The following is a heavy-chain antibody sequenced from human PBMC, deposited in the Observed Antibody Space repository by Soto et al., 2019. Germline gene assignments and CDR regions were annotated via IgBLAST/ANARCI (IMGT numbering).Heavy chain of an antibody. D-gene: IGHD3-10*01. Sequence: GGSLRLSCAASGFPFSNAWMNWVRQAPGKGLEWVGRIKSKTDGGTTDYAAPVKGRFTISRDDSKNTLYLQMNSLKTEDTAVYYCTTAVRYGSGSFLYYYGMDVWGQGTTVTVSS. J-gene: IGHJ6*02. V-gene: IGHV3-15*07. CDR3: TTAVRYGSGSFLYYYGMDV. CDR2: IKSKTDGGTT. CDR1: GFPFSNAW.